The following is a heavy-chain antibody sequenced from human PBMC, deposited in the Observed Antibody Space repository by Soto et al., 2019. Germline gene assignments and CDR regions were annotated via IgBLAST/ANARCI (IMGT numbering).Heavy chain of an antibody. Sequence: PSETLSLTCTVSGGSVSSGSYYWSWIRQPPGKGLEWIGYIYYSGSTNYNPSLKSRVTISVDTSKNQFSLKLSSVTAADTAVYYCARVRSYDILTGYSNFDYWGQGTLVTVSS. J-gene: IGHJ4*02. D-gene: IGHD3-9*01. CDR1: GGSVSSGSYY. V-gene: IGHV4-61*01. CDR2: IYYSGST. CDR3: ARVRSYDILTGYSNFDY.